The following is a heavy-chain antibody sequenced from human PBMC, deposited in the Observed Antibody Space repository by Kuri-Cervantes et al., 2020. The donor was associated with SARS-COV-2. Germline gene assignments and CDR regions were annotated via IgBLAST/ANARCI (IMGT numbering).Heavy chain of an antibody. J-gene: IGHJ4*02. CDR3: ATSGYYDFWSGYYFDY. V-gene: IGHV4-39*01. CDR2: IYYSGST. CDR1: GGSISSSSYY. D-gene: IGHD3-3*01. Sequence: SETLSLTCTVSGGSISSSSYYWGWICQPPGKGLEWIGSIYYSGSTYYNPSLKSRVTISVDKSKNQFSLKLGTVTAADTAVYYCATSGYYDFWSGYYFDYWGQGTLVTVSS.